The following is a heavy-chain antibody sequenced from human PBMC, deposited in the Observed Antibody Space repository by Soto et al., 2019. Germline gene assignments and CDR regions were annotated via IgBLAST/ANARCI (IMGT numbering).Heavy chain of an antibody. V-gene: IGHV4-4*07. CDR3: ATIVGANDY. J-gene: IGHJ4*02. CDR2: VYSSGST. D-gene: IGHD1-26*01. CDR1: GASLYTYS. Sequence: KPXETLRLTCTVAGASLYTYSGGWIRQPAGKGLEWIGRVYSSGSTNYNPSLKSRVSMSVDTSKNQVSLKLTSVTAADSAVYYCATIVGANDYWGQGTLVTVSS.